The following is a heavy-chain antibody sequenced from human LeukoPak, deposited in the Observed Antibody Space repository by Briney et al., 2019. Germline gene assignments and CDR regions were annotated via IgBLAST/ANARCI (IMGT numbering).Heavy chain of an antibody. J-gene: IGHJ4*02. V-gene: IGHV3-53*01. D-gene: IGHD3-22*01. CDR1: GFSVSSFS. CDR3: ARTHYFDSGGYWPFDF. Sequence: GGSLRLSCAASGFSVSSFSMTWVRQAPGKGLEWVSVIYSAGVTYYADSVRGRFTISRDNSKNTLYLQMNSLRAEDTAVYYCARTHYFDSGGYWPFDFRGQGTLVTVSS. CDR2: IYSAGVT.